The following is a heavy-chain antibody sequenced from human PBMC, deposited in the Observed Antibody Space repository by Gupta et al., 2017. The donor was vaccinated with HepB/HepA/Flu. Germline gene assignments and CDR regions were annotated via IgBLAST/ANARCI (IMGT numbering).Heavy chain of an antibody. Sequence: QLVESGGGLVKPGGSLRLSCAASGFTFSAYTMNWFRQAPGKGLEWVSAISSGSAYIYYSDSVKGRFTVSRDNAKDLVYLQMNSLRAEDTAVYYCTRDPEYCGSGACYSDAFDIWGQGTTLIVS. CDR3: TRDPEYCGSGACYSDAFDI. CDR1: GFTFSAYT. J-gene: IGHJ3*02. CDR2: ISSGSAYI. V-gene: IGHV3-21*01. D-gene: IGHD2-15*01.